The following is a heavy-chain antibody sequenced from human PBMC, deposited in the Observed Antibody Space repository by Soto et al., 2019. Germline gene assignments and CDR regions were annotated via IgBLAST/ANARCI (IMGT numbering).Heavy chain of an antibody. CDR1: GYTFTSYG. Sequence: GASVKVSCKASGYTFTSYGISWVRQAPGQGLEWMGWISAYNGNTSYAQKFQGRVTMTRDTSTSTVYMELSSLRSEDTAVYYCARAVGAIFGVVIRVPYAFDVWGQGTMVTVSS. D-gene: IGHD3-3*01. V-gene: IGHV1-18*01. CDR3: ARAVGAIFGVVIRVPYAFDV. J-gene: IGHJ3*01. CDR2: ISAYNGNT.